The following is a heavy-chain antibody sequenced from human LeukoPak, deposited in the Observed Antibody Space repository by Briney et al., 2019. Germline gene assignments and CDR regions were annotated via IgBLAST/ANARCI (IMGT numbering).Heavy chain of an antibody. V-gene: IGHV1-2*02. CDR1: RYTFTGYN. Sequence: ASVKVSCKASRYTFTGYNIRWVRQAPGQGLEWMGWINPNNGGTNYAQKFQGRVTMTRDTSINIAYMELRSLRSDDTALYYCARDRAVAGTKCDAFDIWGQGTMVTVSS. J-gene: IGHJ3*02. CDR3: ARDRAVAGTKCDAFDI. CDR2: INPNNGGT. D-gene: IGHD6-19*01.